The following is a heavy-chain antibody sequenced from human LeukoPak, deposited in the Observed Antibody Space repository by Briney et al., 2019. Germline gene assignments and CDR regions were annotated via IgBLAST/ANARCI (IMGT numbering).Heavy chain of an antibody. CDR3: AREGYYYDSSGYYFDY. Sequence: SETLSLTCTVSGGSISSGDYYWSWIRQPPGKGLEWIGYIYYSGSTYYNPSLKSRVTISVDTSKNQFSLKLSSVTAADTAVYYCAREGYYYDSSGYYFDYWGRGTLVTVSS. D-gene: IGHD3-22*01. J-gene: IGHJ4*02. CDR1: GGSISSGDYY. CDR2: IYYSGST. V-gene: IGHV4-30-4*08.